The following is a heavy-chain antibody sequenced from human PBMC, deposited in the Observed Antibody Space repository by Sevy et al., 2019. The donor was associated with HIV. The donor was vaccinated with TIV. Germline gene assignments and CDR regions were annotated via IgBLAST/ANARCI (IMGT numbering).Heavy chain of an antibody. Sequence: SETLSLTCEVSGGSFSGYYWNWIRQPPGRGLEWIGEITHSGSTNYNPSLGSRVTISLETSKNLFSLKVTSVTAADTAVYFCARGPVYFYIDVWGKGTTVTVSS. CDR2: ITHSGST. CDR1: GGSFSGYY. CDR3: ARGPVYFYIDV. J-gene: IGHJ6*03. V-gene: IGHV4-34*01.